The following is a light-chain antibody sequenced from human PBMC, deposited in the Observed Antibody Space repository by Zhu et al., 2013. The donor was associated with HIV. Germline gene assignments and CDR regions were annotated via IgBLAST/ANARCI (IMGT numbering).Light chain of an antibody. CDR3: SSYVGINNLGV. CDR2: RDD. V-gene: IGLV1-47*01. J-gene: IGLJ2*01. CDR1: NSNIGSNY. Sequence: QSVLTQPPSTSGTPGQRVTIACSGSNSNIGSNYVNWYQQLPGRAPKLLIYRDDERPSGVPDRLSGSKSRTSASLAISGLRSEDEADYYCSSYVGINNLGVFGGGTKLTVL.